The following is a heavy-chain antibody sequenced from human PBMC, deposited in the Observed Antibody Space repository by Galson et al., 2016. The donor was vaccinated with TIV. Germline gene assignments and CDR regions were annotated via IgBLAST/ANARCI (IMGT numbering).Heavy chain of an antibody. CDR1: ALTVSDNY. J-gene: IGHJ6*02. V-gene: IGHV3-66*02. Sequence: SLRLSCAASALTVSDNYMTWVRQAPGKGLEWVAIMSSGGSLNYADLVRGRFTVSRDTSKNTLYLQMNSLRTDDTAIYYCTRERRFCGNNCYLSYYYGMDVWGQGTTVTVSS. CDR3: TRERRFCGNNCYLSYYYGMDV. CDR2: MSSGGSL. D-gene: IGHD2-21*01.